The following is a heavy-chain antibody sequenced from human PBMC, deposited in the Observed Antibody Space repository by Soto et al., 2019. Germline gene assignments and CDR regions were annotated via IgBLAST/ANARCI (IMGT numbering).Heavy chain of an antibody. CDR2: INPNSGGT. J-gene: IGHJ6*02. CDR1: GYTFTGYY. V-gene: IGHV1-2*04. D-gene: IGHD3-9*01. Sequence: ASVEVSCKXSGYTFTGYYMHWVRQAPGQGLEWMGWINPNSGGTNYAQKFQGWVTMTRDTSISTAYMELSRLRSDDTAVYYCARDGPLRYFDWVQGGPSYGMDVWGQGTTVTVSS. CDR3: ARDGPLRYFDWVQGGPSYGMDV.